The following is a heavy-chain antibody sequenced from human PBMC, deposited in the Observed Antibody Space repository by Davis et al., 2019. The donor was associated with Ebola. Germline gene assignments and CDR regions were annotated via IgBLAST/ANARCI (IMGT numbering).Heavy chain of an antibody. J-gene: IGHJ3*01. Sequence: PGGSLRLSCAASQFTFSYYWMHWVRQAPGRGLVWVSRIHSDGSATNYADSVKGRFTISRDNAKNTLSLQMNSLRAEDTAVYYCARGVRGGFDPWGQGTMVTVSS. CDR2: IHSDGSAT. CDR3: ARGVRGGFDP. D-gene: IGHD4-23*01. V-gene: IGHV3-74*01. CDR1: QFTFSYYW.